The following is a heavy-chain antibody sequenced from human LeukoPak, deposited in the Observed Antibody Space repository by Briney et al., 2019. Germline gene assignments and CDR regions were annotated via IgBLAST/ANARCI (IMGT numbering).Heavy chain of an antibody. V-gene: IGHV3-7*05. Sequence: GGSLRLSCAASGFTFSSYWMSWIRQAPAKGLEWVANIKQDGSEQYYVDSVKGRFTISRDNAKNSPFLQMNSLRGEDTAVYYCTREYLTVSYFDYWGQGTLVTVS. CDR3: TREYLTVSYFDY. J-gene: IGHJ4*02. CDR2: IKQDGSEQ. D-gene: IGHD4-11*01. CDR1: GFTFSSYW.